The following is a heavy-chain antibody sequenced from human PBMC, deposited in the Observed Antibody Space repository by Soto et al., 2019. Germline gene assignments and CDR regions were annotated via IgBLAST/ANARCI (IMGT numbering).Heavy chain of an antibody. CDR2: ISGSGGST. CDR3: AKDLAVDTAMFYYYY. CDR1: GFTFSSYA. Sequence: GGSLRLSCAASGFTFSSYAMSWVRQAPGKGLEWVSAISGSGGSTYYADSVKGRFTISRDNSKNTLYLQMNSLRAEDTAVYYCAKDLAVDTAMFYYYYWGQGTQVTSPQ. V-gene: IGHV3-23*01. J-gene: IGHJ4*02. D-gene: IGHD5-18*01.